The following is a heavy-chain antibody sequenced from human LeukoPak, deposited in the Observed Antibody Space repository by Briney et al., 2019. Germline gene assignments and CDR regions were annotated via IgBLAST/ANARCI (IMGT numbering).Heavy chain of an antibody. Sequence: ASVKVSCEASGYTFTGYYMHWVRQAPGQGLEWMGWINPNSGGTNYAQKVQGRVTMTRDTSISTAYMELSRLRSDDTAVYYCARAGGYHYYDSSGYYSFDYWGQGTLVTVSS. J-gene: IGHJ4*02. CDR3: ARAGGYHYYDSSGYYSFDY. V-gene: IGHV1-2*02. CDR1: GYTFTGYY. D-gene: IGHD3-22*01. CDR2: INPNSGGT.